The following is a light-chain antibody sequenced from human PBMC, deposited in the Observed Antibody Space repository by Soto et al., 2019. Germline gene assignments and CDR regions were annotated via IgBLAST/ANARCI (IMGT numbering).Light chain of an antibody. Sequence: DIQMTQSPSTLSASVGDRVTITCRASQSISSWLAWYQQKPGKAPKLLIYDASSLESGVPSRFSGSGSGTEFTLTISSLQPDDFATYYCQQYNSYSRTFVQGTKVDSK. CDR1: QSISSW. J-gene: IGKJ1*01. CDR2: DAS. CDR3: QQYNSYSRT. V-gene: IGKV1-5*01.